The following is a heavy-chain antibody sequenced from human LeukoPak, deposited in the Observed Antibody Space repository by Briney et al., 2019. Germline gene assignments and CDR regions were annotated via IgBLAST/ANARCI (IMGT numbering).Heavy chain of an antibody. J-gene: IGHJ1*01. Sequence: GGSLRLSCAASGFTFSMHALHWVRQAPGKGLEWVAVISHDEREKFYSESVKGRFIISRDNSKNTLYVEMNSVGPDDTAVYYCARPAVAGTEDLQHWGQGTLVTVSP. V-gene: IGHV3-30*04. CDR1: GFTFSMHA. CDR2: ISHDEREK. CDR3: ARPAVAGTEDLQH. D-gene: IGHD6-19*01.